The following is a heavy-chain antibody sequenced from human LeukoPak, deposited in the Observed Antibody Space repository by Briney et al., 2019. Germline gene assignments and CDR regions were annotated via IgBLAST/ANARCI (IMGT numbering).Heavy chain of an antibody. J-gene: IGHJ5*02. Sequence: PGGSLGLSCAAPGLTFSNYAMTWVRQAPGKGLEWVSSISVNGRTVVYTDSVKGRFTTSRDNSKNILYLHINSLRAEDTALYYCTRDPNGDYIGAFDPWGQGTLVTVSS. CDR1: GLTFSNYA. D-gene: IGHD4-17*01. CDR2: ISVNGRTV. CDR3: TRDPNGDYIGAFDP. V-gene: IGHV3-23*01.